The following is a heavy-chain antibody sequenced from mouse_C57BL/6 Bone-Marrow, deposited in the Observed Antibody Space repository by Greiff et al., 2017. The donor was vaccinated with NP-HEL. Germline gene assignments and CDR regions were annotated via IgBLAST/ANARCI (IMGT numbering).Heavy chain of an antibody. CDR3: AREFPPDYGNPFDY. V-gene: IGHV1-55*01. CDR2: IYPGSGST. D-gene: IGHD2-1*01. J-gene: IGHJ2*01. Sequence: QVQLKQPGAELVKPGASVKMSCKASGYTFTSYWITWVKQRPGQGLEWIGDIYPGSGSTNYNEKFKSKATLTVDKSSSTAYMQLSSLTSEDSAVYYAAREFPPDYGNPFDYWGQGTTLPVSS. CDR1: GYTFTSYW.